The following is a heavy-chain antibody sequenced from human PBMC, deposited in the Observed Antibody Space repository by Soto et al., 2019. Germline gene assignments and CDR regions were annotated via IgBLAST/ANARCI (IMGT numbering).Heavy chain of an antibody. Sequence: PSETLSLTCNVSVGSISSGGYYWSWIRQHPGKGLEWIGYIYYSGSTYYNPSLKSRVTISIDTSKTQFSLRLSSVTAADTAVYYCASSVGPAKTFLDFWGPGTLVTVSS. D-gene: IGHD3-16*01. CDR2: IYYSGST. V-gene: IGHV4-31*03. CDR3: ASSVGPAKTFLDF. CDR1: VGSISSGGYY. J-gene: IGHJ4*02.